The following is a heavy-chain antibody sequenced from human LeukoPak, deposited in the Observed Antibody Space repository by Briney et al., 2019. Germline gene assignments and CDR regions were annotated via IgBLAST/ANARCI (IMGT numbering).Heavy chain of an antibody. V-gene: IGHV3-30*04. CDR3: TRDPILGAPDYFDY. CDR2: TSPDEGLK. J-gene: IGHJ4*02. D-gene: IGHD1-26*01. Sequence: GGSLRLSCAASGFTFANYVTHGVRQAPGKGLEWVAVTSPDEGLKFYGDSVKGRFTISRDNSKNTMYLQMNNLREEDTAVYYCTRDPILGAPDYFDYWGQGTLVTVSS. CDR1: GFTFANYV.